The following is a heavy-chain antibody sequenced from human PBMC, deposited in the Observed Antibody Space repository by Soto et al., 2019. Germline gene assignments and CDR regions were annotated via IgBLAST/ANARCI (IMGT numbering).Heavy chain of an antibody. CDR3: ARDEPARD. J-gene: IGHJ4*02. V-gene: IGHV3-66*01. CDR1: GFSVTSTY. Sequence: DVQLVESGGGLVQPGGSLRLSCAASGFSVTSTYMTWVRQAPGKGLQWVSVIFGGGDTHYADPVKGRFTISRDTSKNTLNLQMNSLRAEDTAVYYCARDEPARDWGQGTVVTVSS. CDR2: IFGGGDT.